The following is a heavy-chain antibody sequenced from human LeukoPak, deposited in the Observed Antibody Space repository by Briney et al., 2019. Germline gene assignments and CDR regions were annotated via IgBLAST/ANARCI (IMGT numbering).Heavy chain of an antibody. Sequence: GGSRRLSCTASGFTFGDYAMSWIRQAPGKGLEWVGFIRSKAYGETADYAASVKGRFTTSRDDSKAIAYLQMNSLKTEDTAVYHCTRDRGAYNLYDYWGQGTLVTVSS. J-gene: IGHJ4*02. CDR3: TRDRGAYNLYDY. CDR1: GFTFGDYA. V-gene: IGHV3-49*03. CDR2: IRSKAYGETA. D-gene: IGHD1-1*01.